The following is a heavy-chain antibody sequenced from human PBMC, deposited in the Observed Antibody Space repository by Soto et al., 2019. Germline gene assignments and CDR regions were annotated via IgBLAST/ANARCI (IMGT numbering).Heavy chain of an antibody. J-gene: IGHJ4*02. Sequence: GALVKVSCKASGYTFTSYGISWVRQAPGQGLEWKGWISAYNGNTNYAQKLQGRVTMTTDTSTSTAYMELRSLRSDDTAVYYWARGPRIAVAGTLDYWGQGTLVTVSS. CDR2: ISAYNGNT. CDR3: ARGPRIAVAGTLDY. CDR1: GYTFTSYG. V-gene: IGHV1-18*04. D-gene: IGHD6-19*01.